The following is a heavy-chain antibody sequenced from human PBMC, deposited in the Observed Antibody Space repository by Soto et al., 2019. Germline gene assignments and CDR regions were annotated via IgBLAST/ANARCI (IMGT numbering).Heavy chain of an antibody. Sequence: KPSETLSLTCAVYGGSFSGYYGSWIRQTPGKGLEWIGEINHSGSTNYNPSLKSRVTISVDTSKNQFSLKLSSVTAADTAVYYCARGDIVVVVAATRPFDYWGQGTLVTVSS. J-gene: IGHJ4*02. CDR3: ARGDIVVVVAATRPFDY. D-gene: IGHD2-15*01. V-gene: IGHV4-34*01. CDR2: INHSGST. CDR1: GGSFSGYY.